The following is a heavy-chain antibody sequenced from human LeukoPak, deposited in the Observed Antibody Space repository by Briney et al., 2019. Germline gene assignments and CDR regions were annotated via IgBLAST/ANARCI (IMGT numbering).Heavy chain of an antibody. Sequence: SETLSLTCTVSGGSMKSYYWSWIRQSPGKGLEWIGFIHNSGSTNNNPSLKSRVTISIDTSRKQFSLKLSSVTAADTAVYFCASGSSGYDPWGQGTLVTVSS. CDR1: GGSMKSYY. V-gene: IGHV4-4*09. CDR3: ASGSSGYDP. J-gene: IGHJ5*02. CDR2: IHNSGST. D-gene: IGHD5-12*01.